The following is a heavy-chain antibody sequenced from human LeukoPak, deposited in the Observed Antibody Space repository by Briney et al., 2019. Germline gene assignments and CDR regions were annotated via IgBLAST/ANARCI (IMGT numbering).Heavy chain of an antibody. Sequence: ASVKVSCKASGGTFSSYAISWVRQAPGQGLEWMGGIIPIFGTANYAQKFQGRVTITADESTSTAYMELSSLRSEDTAVYYCAVYSGYDEIDYWGQGTLATVSS. CDR2: IIPIFGTA. CDR3: AVYSGYDEIDY. D-gene: IGHD5-12*01. V-gene: IGHV1-69*13. CDR1: GGTFSSYA. J-gene: IGHJ4*02.